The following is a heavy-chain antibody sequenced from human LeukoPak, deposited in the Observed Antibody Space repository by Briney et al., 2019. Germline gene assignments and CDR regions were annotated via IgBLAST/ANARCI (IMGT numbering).Heavy chain of an antibody. J-gene: IGHJ5*02. CDR2: ISDSGST. D-gene: IGHD3-9*01. CDR1: GGSISSNNYF. Sequence: SETLSLTCTVSGGSISSNNYFWGWIRQPPGKGLEWIGAISDSGSTYYNPSLKSRVTISVDTSKNQVSLKLSSVTAADTAVYYCARSSPDYDILTGYSLIGCFDPWGQGTLVTVSS. V-gene: IGHV4-39*01. CDR3: ARSSPDYDILTGYSLIGCFDP.